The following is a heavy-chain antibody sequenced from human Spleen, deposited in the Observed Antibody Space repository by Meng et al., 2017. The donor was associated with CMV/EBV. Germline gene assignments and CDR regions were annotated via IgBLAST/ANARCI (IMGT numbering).Heavy chain of an antibody. CDR1: EFTFSGYW. D-gene: IGHD3-10*01. CDR2: IKQDGSEK. Sequence: GGSLRLSCEASEFTFSGYWMSWVRQAPGKGLEWVANIKQDGSEKNYVDSVKGRFTISRDNAKNSLYLQMNSLRAEDTAVYYCARGLTSRGIPLNFAYWGQGTLVTVSS. CDR3: ARGLTSRGIPLNFAY. J-gene: IGHJ4*02. V-gene: IGHV3-7*01.